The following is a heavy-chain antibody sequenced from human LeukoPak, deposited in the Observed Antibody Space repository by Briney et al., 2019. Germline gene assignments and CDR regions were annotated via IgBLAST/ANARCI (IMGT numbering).Heavy chain of an antibody. CDR2: IYHTGST. CDR3: AREVWTNSGPTTYYYYGMDA. Sequence: RSSETLSLTCAVSGGSISSGGHSWSWIRQPPGKGLEWIVYIYHTGSTCYNASLKSRVSISVDRSKNQFSLQLSSVTAADTAVHYCAREVWTNSGPTTYYYYGMDAWGQGTTVTVSS. CDR1: GGSISSGGHS. D-gene: IGHD3/OR15-3a*01. V-gene: IGHV4-30-2*01. J-gene: IGHJ6*02.